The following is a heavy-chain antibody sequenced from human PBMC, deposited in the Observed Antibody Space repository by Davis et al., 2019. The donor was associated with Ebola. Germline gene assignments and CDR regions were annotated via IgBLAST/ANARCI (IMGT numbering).Heavy chain of an antibody. J-gene: IGHJ5*02. CDR2: IIPIFGAT. V-gene: IGHV1-69*06. CDR3: ARNDSVSKWFDP. D-gene: IGHD2-21*02. CDR1: GDTFSSYT. Sequence: SVKVSCKASGDTFSSYTINWVRQAPGQGLEWMGGIIPIFGATYYAQKFKGRLTITADTSPTTVYMELISLRSDDTAIYFCARNDSVSKWFDPWGQGTLVTVSS.